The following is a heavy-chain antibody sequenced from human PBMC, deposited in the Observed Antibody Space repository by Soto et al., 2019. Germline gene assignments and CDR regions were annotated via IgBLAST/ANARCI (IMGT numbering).Heavy chain of an antibody. CDR1: GGTLSSSA. Sequence: QVQLVQSGAEMKEPGSSVKVSCKTSGGTLSSSAMSWLRQAPGQGLEWMGGIIPLFRTPDYAQKFQGRVTIAADESTSTAYMELSSLRSEDTAVYYCARDNDRLQLGGNYYYILDVWGQGTTITVSS. CDR2: IIPLFRTP. CDR3: ARDNDRLQLGGNYYYILDV. V-gene: IGHV1-69*12. D-gene: IGHD4-4*01. J-gene: IGHJ6*02.